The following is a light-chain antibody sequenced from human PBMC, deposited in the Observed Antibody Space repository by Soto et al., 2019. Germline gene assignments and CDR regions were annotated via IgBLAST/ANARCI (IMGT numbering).Light chain of an antibody. Sequence: QSVLTQPPSVSEAPRQRVTISCSGSSSNIGNNAVNWSQQLPGNAPKLLIYYDDLLPSGVSDRFSVSKSGTSASLAISGLQSEDEADYYCAAWCGSLNGVVFGGGTKLTVL. J-gene: IGLJ2*01. CDR2: YDD. CDR1: SSNIGNNA. CDR3: AAWCGSLNGVV. V-gene: IGLV1-36*01.